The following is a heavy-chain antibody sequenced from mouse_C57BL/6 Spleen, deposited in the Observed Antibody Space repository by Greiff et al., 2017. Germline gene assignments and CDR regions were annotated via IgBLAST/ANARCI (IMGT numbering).Heavy chain of an antibody. Sequence: VKLMESGPELVKPGASVKISCKASGYAFSSSWMNWVKQRPGKGLEWIGRIYPGDGDTNYNGKFKGKATLTADKSSSTAYMQLSSLTSEDSAVYFCARFGYEWYFDVWGTGTTVTVSS. J-gene: IGHJ1*03. CDR1: GYAFSSSW. CDR3: ARFGYEWYFDV. V-gene: IGHV1-82*01. D-gene: IGHD2-2*01. CDR2: IYPGDGDT.